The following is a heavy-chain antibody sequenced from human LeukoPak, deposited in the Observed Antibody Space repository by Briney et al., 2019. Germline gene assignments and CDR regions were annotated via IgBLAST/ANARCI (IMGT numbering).Heavy chain of an antibody. V-gene: IGHV3-11*01. CDR3: AREPRQIAAAKINWFDP. J-gene: IGHJ5*02. CDR2: ISSSGSTI. Sequence: GGSLRLSCAASGFTFSDYYMSWIRQAPGKGLEWVSYISSSGSTIYYADSVKGRFTISRDNAKNSLYLQMNSLRAEDTAVYYCAREPRQIAAAKINWFDPWGQGTLVTVSS. CDR1: GFTFSDYY. D-gene: IGHD6-13*01.